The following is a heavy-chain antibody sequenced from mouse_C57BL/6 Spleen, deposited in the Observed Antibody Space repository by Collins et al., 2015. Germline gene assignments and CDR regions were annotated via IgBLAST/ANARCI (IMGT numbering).Heavy chain of an antibody. D-gene: IGHD2-3*01. Sequence: DVQLQESGPGLVKPSQSLSLTCSVTGYSITSGYYWNWIRQFPGNKLEWMGYISYDGSNNYNPSLKNRISITRDTSKNQFFLKLNSVTTEDTATYYCARVPFEGYLLGYWGQGTSVTVSS. CDR3: ARVPFEGYLLGY. CDR1: GYSITSGYY. CDR2: ISYDGSN. J-gene: IGHJ4*01. V-gene: IGHV3-6*01.